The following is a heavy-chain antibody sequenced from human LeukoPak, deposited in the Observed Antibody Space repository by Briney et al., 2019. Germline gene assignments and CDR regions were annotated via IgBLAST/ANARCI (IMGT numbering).Heavy chain of an antibody. Sequence: GGSLRLSCAASGFTFDDYAMHWVRQAPGKGLEWVSGISWNSGSIDYADSVKGRFTISRDNSKNTLYLQMNSLRAEDTAVYYCAKPGDEMATLPIYYFDYWGQGTLVTVSS. D-gene: IGHD5-24*01. CDR2: ISWNSGSI. CDR1: GFTFDDYA. V-gene: IGHV3-9*01. CDR3: AKPGDEMATLPIYYFDY. J-gene: IGHJ4*02.